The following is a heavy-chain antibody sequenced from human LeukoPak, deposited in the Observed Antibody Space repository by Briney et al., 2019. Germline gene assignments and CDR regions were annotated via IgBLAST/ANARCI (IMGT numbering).Heavy chain of an antibody. V-gene: IGHV5-51*01. CDR2: IYPADSDT. D-gene: IGHD4-17*01. CDR1: GYSFTTYW. CDR3: AKVRDSSDFLYCWYFDL. J-gene: IGHJ2*01. Sequence: GESLKISCKGFGYSFTTYWIAWVRQVPGKGLEWMGIIYPADSDTRYNPSFEGQVTISVDKTVSTAYLHWSSLKASDTAMYYCAKVRDSSDFLYCWYFDLWGRGSLVTVSS.